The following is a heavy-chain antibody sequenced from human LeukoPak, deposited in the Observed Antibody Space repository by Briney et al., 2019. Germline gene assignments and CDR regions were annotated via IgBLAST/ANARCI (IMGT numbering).Heavy chain of an antibody. Sequence: SETLSLTCTASGASISSLNYYWGWIRQPPGKGLEWIATIYHSGGTYYNPSLNSRVSLSVDTSKNQLSLRMTSVTAADTSVYYCATSAAAMGDFDYWGQGILVTISS. CDR1: GASISSLNYY. J-gene: IGHJ4*02. D-gene: IGHD5-18*01. CDR3: ATSAAAMGDFDY. V-gene: IGHV4-39*01. CDR2: IYHSGGT.